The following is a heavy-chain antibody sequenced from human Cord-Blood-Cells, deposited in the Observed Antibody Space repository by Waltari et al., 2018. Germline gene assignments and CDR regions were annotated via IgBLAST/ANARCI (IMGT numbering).Heavy chain of an antibody. CDR2: INHSGST. V-gene: IGHV4-34*01. J-gene: IGHJ5*02. D-gene: IGHD6-13*01. CDR3: ARRKKTYSSSWYWFDP. Sequence: QVQLQQWGAGLLKPSETLSLTCAVYGRSFSGSYWSWFRQPPGKGLEWIGEINHSGSTNYNPSLKSRVTISVDTSKNQFSLKLSSVTAADTAVYYCARRKKTYSSSWYWFDPWGQGTLVTVSS. CDR1: GRSFSGSY.